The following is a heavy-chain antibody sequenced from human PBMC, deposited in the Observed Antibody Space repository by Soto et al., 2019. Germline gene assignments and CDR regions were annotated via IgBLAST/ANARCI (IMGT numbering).Heavy chain of an antibody. D-gene: IGHD1-26*01. V-gene: IGHV3-33*01. J-gene: IGHJ6*02. CDR3: ARDEWELLPSFHGMDV. Sequence: QVQLVESGGGVVQPGRSLRLSCAASGFTFSSYGMHWVRQAPGKGLEWVAVIWYDGSNKYYADSVKGRFTISRDNSKNTLYLQMNSLRAEDTAVYYCARDEWELLPSFHGMDVWGQGTTVTVSS. CDR2: IWYDGSNK. CDR1: GFTFSSYG.